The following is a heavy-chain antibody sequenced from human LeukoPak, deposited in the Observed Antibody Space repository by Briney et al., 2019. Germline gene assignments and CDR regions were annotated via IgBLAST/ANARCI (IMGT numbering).Heavy chain of an antibody. V-gene: IGHV1-69*01. CDR2: IIPIFGTA. J-gene: IGHJ4*02. D-gene: IGHD4-17*01. CDR1: GGTFSSYA. CDR3: ARDGWGTTVTTDH. Sequence: SVKVSCKASGGTFSSYAISWVRQAPGQGLEWMGGIIPIFGTANYAQKFQGRVTITADESTSTAYMELSSLRSEDTAVYYCARDGWGTTVTTDHWGQGTLVTVSS.